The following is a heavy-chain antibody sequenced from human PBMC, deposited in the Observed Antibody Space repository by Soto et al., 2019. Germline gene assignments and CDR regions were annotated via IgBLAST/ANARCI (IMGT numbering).Heavy chain of an antibody. J-gene: IGHJ4*02. D-gene: IGHD2-21*01. CDR3: ARGGFCGSGSCYFFDS. CDR1: GFSVSSNY. CDR2: LYSGGSS. V-gene: IGHV3-53*01. Sequence: EVQLEESGGGLIQPGESLRLSCVASGFSVSSNYMNWIRQAPGGGRGWVSSLYSGGSSNYADSVQGRFTISRDYSKNTVYLRMNSLRVDDTAVYYCARGGFCGSGSCYFFDSWGQGILVTVSS.